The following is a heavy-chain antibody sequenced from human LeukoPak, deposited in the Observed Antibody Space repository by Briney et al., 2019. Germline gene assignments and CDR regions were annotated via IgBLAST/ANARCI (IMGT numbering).Heavy chain of an antibody. J-gene: IGHJ4*02. CDR3: ARPKSGSYYGY. D-gene: IGHD1-26*01. Sequence: PSEALSLTCAVYGGSFSDYYWSWIRQPPGKGLEWIGEINHSGSTNYNPSLKSRVTISVDTSKNQFSLKLSSVTAADTAVYYCARPKSGSYYGYWGQGTLVTVSS. CDR2: INHSGST. V-gene: IGHV4-34*01. CDR1: GGSFSDYY.